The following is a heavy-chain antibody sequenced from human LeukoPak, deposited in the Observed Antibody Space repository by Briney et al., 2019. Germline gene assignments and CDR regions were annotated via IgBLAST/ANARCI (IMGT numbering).Heavy chain of an antibody. J-gene: IGHJ4*02. CDR1: GFSVSSNY. CDR2: ISYDGSNK. Sequence: GGSLRLSCAASGFSVSSNYMNWVRQAPGKGLEWVAVISYDGSNKYYADSVKGRFTISRDNSKNTLYLQMNSLRAEDTAVYYCAKDGNPYCSSTSCYSPPRYWGQGTLVTVSS. V-gene: IGHV3-30*18. D-gene: IGHD2-2*01. CDR3: AKDGNPYCSSTSCYSPPRY.